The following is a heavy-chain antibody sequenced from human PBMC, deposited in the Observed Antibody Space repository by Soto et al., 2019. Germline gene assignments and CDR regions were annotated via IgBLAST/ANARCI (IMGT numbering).Heavy chain of an antibody. CDR2: ISRDGVWT. Sequence: QVQMVQSGAEVKMPGASVKVSCQAFGYTLASYYMHWVRQAPGQGLEWVGFISRDGVWTGYAQNFQDRATVSRDTSTNTVYLGLSILRSEDTAVYYCVREGPPSGKLFDYWGQGTLVTVAS. CDR1: GYTLASYY. CDR3: VREGPPSGKLFDY. D-gene: IGHD1-26*01. V-gene: IGHV1-46*01. J-gene: IGHJ4*02.